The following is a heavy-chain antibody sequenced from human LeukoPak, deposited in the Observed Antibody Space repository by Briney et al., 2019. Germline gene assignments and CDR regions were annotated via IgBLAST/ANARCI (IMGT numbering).Heavy chain of an antibody. CDR3: ARETSQKGAHYMDV. J-gene: IGHJ6*03. CDR2: IYYSEST. Sequence: SETLSLTCTVSGGSISSYYWSWIRQPPGKGLEWIGYIYYSESTSYNPSLKSRVTISVDTSKNQFSLKLSSVTAADTAVYYCARETSQKGAHYMDVWGKGTTVTISS. D-gene: IGHD3-16*01. V-gene: IGHV4-59*01. CDR1: GGSISSYY.